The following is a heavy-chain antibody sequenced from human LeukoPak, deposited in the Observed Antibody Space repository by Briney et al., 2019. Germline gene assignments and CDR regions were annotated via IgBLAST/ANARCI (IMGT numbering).Heavy chain of an antibody. D-gene: IGHD2-2*01. V-gene: IGHV4-30-4*02. CDR1: GGSISSGDYY. J-gene: IGHJ6*02. CDR2: IYYSGST. CDR3: ARADCSTTSCPMDV. Sequence: TSETLSLTCTVSGGSISSGDYYWSWVRQPPGKGLEWIGYIYYSGSTYYNPSLKSRVTMSVDTSNNQFSLRLTSLTAADTAVYYCARADCSTTSCPMDVWGQGTTVTVSS.